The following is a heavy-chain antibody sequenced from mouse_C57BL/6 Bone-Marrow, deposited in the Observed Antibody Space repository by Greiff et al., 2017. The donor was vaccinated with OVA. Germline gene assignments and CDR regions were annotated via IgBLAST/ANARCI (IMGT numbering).Heavy chain of an antibody. Sequence: EVKLVESGGGLVTPGGSLKLSCAASGFTFSSYAMSWVRQTPEKRLEWVATISDGGSYTYYPDNVKGRFTISRDNAKNNLYLQMSHLKSEDTAMYYCASQIYYEYYAMDYWGQGTSVTVSS. J-gene: IGHJ4*01. D-gene: IGHD2-4*01. CDR1: GFTFSSYA. CDR3: ASQIYYEYYAMDY. V-gene: IGHV5-4*03. CDR2: ISDGGSYT.